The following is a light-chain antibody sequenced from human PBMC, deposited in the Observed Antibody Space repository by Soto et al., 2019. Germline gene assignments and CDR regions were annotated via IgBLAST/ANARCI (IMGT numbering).Light chain of an antibody. Sequence: DIQMTQSPSSLSASVGDRVTTTCRASQSVTSYVDWYQQKAGKAPKVLSYAATSLQSGVPSRFSGSGSGTDFTLTVADFPTYYCQESYTSPSFGQGTRL. CDR3: QESYTSPS. V-gene: IGKV1-39*01. CDR2: AAT. CDR1: QSVTSY. J-gene: IGKJ5*01.